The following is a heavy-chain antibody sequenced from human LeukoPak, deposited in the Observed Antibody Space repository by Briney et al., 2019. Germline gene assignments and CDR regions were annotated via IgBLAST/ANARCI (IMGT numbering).Heavy chain of an antibody. CDR2: IRYDGSNK. Sequence: GGSLRLSCAASGFTFTSYGMHWVRQAPGKGLEWVAFIRYDGSNKYYADSVKGRFTISRDNSKNTLYLQVNSLRAEDTAVYYCATVKSSIAAAGTPLGRFDPWGQGTLVTVSS. V-gene: IGHV3-30*02. D-gene: IGHD6-13*01. CDR3: ATVKSSIAAAGTPLGRFDP. CDR1: GFTFTSYG. J-gene: IGHJ5*02.